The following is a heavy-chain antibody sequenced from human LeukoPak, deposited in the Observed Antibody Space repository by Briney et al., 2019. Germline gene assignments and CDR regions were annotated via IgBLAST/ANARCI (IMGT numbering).Heavy chain of an antibody. J-gene: IGHJ4*02. CDR1: GFTFSSYW. D-gene: IGHD6-13*01. Sequence: GGSLRLSCAASGFTFSSYWMSWVRQAPGKGLEWVANIKQDGSEKYYVDSMKGRFTISRDNAKNSLYLQMNSLRAEDTAVYYCAREGSWYIFPFDYWGQGTLVTVSS. V-gene: IGHV3-7*01. CDR2: IKQDGSEK. CDR3: AREGSWYIFPFDY.